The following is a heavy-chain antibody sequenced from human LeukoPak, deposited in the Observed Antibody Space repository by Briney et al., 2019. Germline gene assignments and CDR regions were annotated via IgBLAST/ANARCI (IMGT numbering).Heavy chain of an antibody. CDR1: GYTFTDYY. Sequence: ASVKVSCKASGYTFTDYYLHWVRQAPGQGLEWMGWINPISCGTNYAQKFQGSVTMTRDASITTVYMELSSLRSDDTAVYYCASLGATTIHYYGMDVWGQGTTVTDSS. J-gene: IGHJ6*02. CDR3: ASLGATTIHYYGMDV. V-gene: IGHV1-2*02. CDR2: INPISCGT. D-gene: IGHD1-26*01.